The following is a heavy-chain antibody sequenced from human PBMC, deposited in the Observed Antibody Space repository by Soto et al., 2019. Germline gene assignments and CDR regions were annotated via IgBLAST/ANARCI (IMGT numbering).Heavy chain of an antibody. V-gene: IGHV4-59*01. CDR1: GGSMSSYY. CDR3: VGARYGGVSVTYDHS. CDR2: IHYGGGT. D-gene: IGHD3-16*01. Sequence: SETLSLTCTVSGGSMSSYYWTLMRQPPGKGLEWIGFIHYGGGTVYNPALRSRVTVTVETSKKQFSLNLSSVTAADTDVYYCVGARYGGVSVTYDHSWGQG. J-gene: IGHJ5*01.